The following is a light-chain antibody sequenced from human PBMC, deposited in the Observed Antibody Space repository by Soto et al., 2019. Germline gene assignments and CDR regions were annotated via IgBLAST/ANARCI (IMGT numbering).Light chain of an antibody. V-gene: IGKV1-39*01. Sequence: DIQMTQSPSYVSASVGDRVTITCRASQTISSYLNWYQQKPGKAPNLLIYAAISLQSGVPSRFSGSESGTDFTLTINSLQPEDFATYYCQQSYSTPWTFGQGTKVDIK. CDR3: QQSYSTPWT. J-gene: IGKJ1*01. CDR1: QTISSY. CDR2: AAI.